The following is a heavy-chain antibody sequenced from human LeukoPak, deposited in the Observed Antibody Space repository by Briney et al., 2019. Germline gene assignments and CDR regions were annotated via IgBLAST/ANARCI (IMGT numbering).Heavy chain of an antibody. V-gene: IGHV3-30*02. J-gene: IGHJ4*02. CDR2: IWYDGSNK. D-gene: IGHD2-21*02. CDR3: AKVVPDEGNGYSGVGPGLDY. Sequence: PGGSLRLSCAASGFTFSSYGMHWVRQAPGKGLEWVAFIWYDGSNKYYADSVKGRFTISRDNSKNTLYLQMNSLRAEDTAVYYCAKVVPDEGNGYSGVGPGLDYWGQGTLVTVSS. CDR1: GFTFSSYG.